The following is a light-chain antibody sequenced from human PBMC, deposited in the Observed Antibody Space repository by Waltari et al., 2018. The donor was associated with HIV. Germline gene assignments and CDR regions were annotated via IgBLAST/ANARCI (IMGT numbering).Light chain of an antibody. CDR2: DAS. J-gene: IGKJ2*01. CDR3: QQADSFPHT. Sequence: DIQMTQSPSSMSASVGDKVTITCRATQFISTSLAWYQQRPSRSPKLLIFDASRLQSGVPARFSGSGSGTQFTLTINSLQPEDHATYYCQQADSFPHTFGQGT. V-gene: IGKV1-12*01. CDR1: QFISTS.